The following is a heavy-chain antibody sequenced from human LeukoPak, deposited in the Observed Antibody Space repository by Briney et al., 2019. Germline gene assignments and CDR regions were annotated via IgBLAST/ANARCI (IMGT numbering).Heavy chain of an antibody. CDR3: ARSKRGYSYGFNY. V-gene: IGHV3-7*01. J-gene: IGHJ4*02. Sequence: GGSLRLSCAASGFTFSSYWMSWVRQAPGKGLEWVANIKQDGSEKYYVDSVKGRFTISRDNAKNSLYLQMNSLRAEDTAVYYCARSKRGYSYGFNYWGQGTLVTVSS. CDR2: IKQDGSEK. D-gene: IGHD5-18*01. CDR1: GFTFSSYW.